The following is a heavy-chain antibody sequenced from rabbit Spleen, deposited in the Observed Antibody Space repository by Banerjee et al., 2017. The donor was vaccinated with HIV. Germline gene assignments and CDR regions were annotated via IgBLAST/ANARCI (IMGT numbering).Heavy chain of an antibody. V-gene: IGHV1S40*01. J-gene: IGHJ6*01. CDR1: GFDLSSYYF. D-gene: IGHD8-1*01. Sequence: QSLEESGGGLVKPEGSLTLTCKASGFDLSSYYFMCWVRQAPGKGLEWIACIYTGISTNTYYANWAKGRFTISKTSSTTVTLQMTSLTAADTATYFCARDTGTSFSSYGMDLWGQGTLVTVS. CDR3: ARDTGTSFSSYGMDL. CDR2: IYTGISTNT.